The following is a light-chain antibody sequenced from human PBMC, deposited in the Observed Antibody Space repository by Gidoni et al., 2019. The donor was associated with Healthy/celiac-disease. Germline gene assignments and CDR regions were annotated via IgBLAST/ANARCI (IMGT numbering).Light chain of an antibody. J-gene: IGKJ4*01. CDR1: QGISSW. CDR2: AAS. CDR3: PQSNSFPLT. V-gene: IGKV1-12*01. Sequence: DIQMNQSPSSVSASVGDRVNITCRASQGISSWLAWYQQKPGKAPKLLFYAASSLQSGVPSRFSGSGAGTDFALTISSLHPEDFATYYFPQSNSFPLTFVGGTKVEIK.